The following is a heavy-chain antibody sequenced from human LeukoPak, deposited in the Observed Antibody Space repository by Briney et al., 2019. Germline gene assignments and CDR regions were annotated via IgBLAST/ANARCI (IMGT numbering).Heavy chain of an antibody. Sequence: SETLSLTCAVSGYSISSGYHWGWVRQPPAKGLEWIGSIYHSGKTYYNPSLKSRVTISVDTSMNQFSLKLSSVTAADTAVYYCARTLYCSGTTCYSPELFHSWGQGTLVTVSS. V-gene: IGHV4-38-2*01. CDR3: ARTLYCSGTTCYSPELFHS. J-gene: IGHJ4*02. D-gene: IGHD2-15*01. CDR1: GYSISSGYH. CDR2: IYHSGKT.